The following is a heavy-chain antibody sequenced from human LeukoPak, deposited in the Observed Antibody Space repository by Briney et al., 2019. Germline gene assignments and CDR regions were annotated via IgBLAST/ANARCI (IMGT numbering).Heavy chain of an antibody. Sequence: ASVKVSCKASGYTFTSYDINWVRQATGQGLEWMGWMNPNTGNTGYAQKFQGRVTMTRSTSISTAYMELSSLRSEDTAVYYCARGGVPQGHWFDPWGQGTLVTVSS. CDR1: GYTFTSYD. CDR2: MNPNTGNT. J-gene: IGHJ5*02. CDR3: ARGGVPQGHWFDP. D-gene: IGHD2-8*01. V-gene: IGHV1-8*01.